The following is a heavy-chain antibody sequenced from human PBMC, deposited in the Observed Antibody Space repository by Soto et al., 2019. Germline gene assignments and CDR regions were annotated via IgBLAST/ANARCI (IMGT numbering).Heavy chain of an antibody. Sequence: QVQLQESGPGLVKPSQTLSLTCTVSGGSISSGGYYWSWIRQHPGKGLEWIGYIYYSGSTYYNPSLKRRVTISVDTAKNQFSLKLSSVTAADTAVYYCARLRQIVVVPAAIDSSYPNYYYYYMDVWGKGTTVTVSS. J-gene: IGHJ6*03. D-gene: IGHD2-2*01. CDR3: ARLRQIVVVPAAIDSSYPNYYYYYMDV. V-gene: IGHV4-31*03. CDR1: GGSISSGGYY. CDR2: IYYSGST.